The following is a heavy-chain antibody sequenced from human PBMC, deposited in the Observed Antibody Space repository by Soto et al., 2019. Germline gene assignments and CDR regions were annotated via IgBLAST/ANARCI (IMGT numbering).Heavy chain of an antibody. CDR3: AKDPGRHCSAGGCLLNFQFET. V-gene: IGHV3-30*18. CDR1: GFTFRGYG. J-gene: IGHJ5*02. Sequence: QVLLGESGGGVVQPGTSLRLSCAASGFTFRGYGMHWVRQAPGKGLEWVAVISYDGNNKYYGDSVKGRFTISRDNSNNTLYLQINSLRAEDTAVYYCAKDPGRHCSAGGCLLNFQFETWGQGTQVTVAS. CDR2: ISYDGNNK. D-gene: IGHD2-15*01.